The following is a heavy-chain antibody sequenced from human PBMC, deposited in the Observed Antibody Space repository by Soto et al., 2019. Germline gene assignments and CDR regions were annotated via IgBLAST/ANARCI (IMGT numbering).Heavy chain of an antibody. J-gene: IGHJ4*02. CDR3: ARDGPVTTVDFDY. D-gene: IGHD4-17*01. V-gene: IGHV1-3*01. Sequence: ASVKVSCKASGYTFTSYAMHWVRQAPGQRLEWMGWINAGNGNTKYSQKFQGRVTITRDTTASTAYMELSSLRSEDTAVYYCARDGPVTTVDFDYWGQGTLVTVSS. CDR1: GYTFTSYA. CDR2: INAGNGNT.